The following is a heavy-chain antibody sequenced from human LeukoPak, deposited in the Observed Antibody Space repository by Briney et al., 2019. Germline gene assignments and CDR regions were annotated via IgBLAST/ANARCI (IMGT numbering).Heavy chain of an antibody. Sequence: GGSLRLSCAASGFTFGSYGMLWLRPAPGKGLVGVAFIRYDGSNKYYADSVKGRFTISRDNSKNTLYLQMNSLRAEDTAVYYCAKDCRSGSSWYSRYYYYYMDVWGKGTTVTISS. CDR2: IRYDGSNK. J-gene: IGHJ6*03. V-gene: IGHV3-30*02. D-gene: IGHD6-13*01. CDR1: GFTFGSYG. CDR3: AKDCRSGSSWYSRYYYYYMDV.